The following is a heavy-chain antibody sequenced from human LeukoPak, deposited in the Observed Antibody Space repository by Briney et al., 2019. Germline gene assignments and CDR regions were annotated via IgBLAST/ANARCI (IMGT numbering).Heavy chain of an antibody. CDR3: ARGLWFGDENPPYFDY. Sequence: SETLSLTCTVSGYSISSGYYWGWIRQPPGKGLEWIGNIYHSGSTYYNPSLKSRVTISVDTSKNQFSLKLNSVTAADTAVYYCARGLWFGDENPPYFDYWGQGTLVTVSS. V-gene: IGHV4-38-2*02. CDR1: GYSISSGYY. CDR2: IYHSGST. D-gene: IGHD3-10*01. J-gene: IGHJ4*02.